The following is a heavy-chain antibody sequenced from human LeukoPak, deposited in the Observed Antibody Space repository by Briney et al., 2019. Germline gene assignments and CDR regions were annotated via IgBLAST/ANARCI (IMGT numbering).Heavy chain of an antibody. D-gene: IGHD3-22*01. Sequence: GGSLRLSCAASGFTFSSYWMSWVRQAPGKGLEWVANIKQDGSEKYYVDSVKGRFTISRDNAKNSLYLQMNSLRAEDTAVYYCARTRITMIVGLASRFDYWGQGTLVTVSS. V-gene: IGHV3-7*01. CDR1: GFTFSSYW. CDR3: ARTRITMIVGLASRFDY. J-gene: IGHJ4*02. CDR2: IKQDGSEK.